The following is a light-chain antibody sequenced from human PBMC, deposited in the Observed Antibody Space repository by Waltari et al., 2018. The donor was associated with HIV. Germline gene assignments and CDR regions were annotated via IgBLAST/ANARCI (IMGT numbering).Light chain of an antibody. Sequence: EIEMTQSPATLSVSPGERATVSCRASQSVGTKLAWYQYKIGQAPRLLIYDASTKTTQNPSRFSGTGSGTEFTLIISSLQSEDFEEYYCQQYKTWPYTFGQGTRLEIK. V-gene: IGKV3-15*01. CDR2: DAS. CDR3: QQYKTWPYT. CDR1: QSVGTK. J-gene: IGKJ2*01.